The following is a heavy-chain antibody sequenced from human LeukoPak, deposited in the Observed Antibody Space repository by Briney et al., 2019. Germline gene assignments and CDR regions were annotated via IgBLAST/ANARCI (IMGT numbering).Heavy chain of an antibody. Sequence: VKVSCKTSGYTFITYYIHWMRQVPGQGSEWMGWINPNSGGTNYAQKFQGRVTMTRDTSISTAYMELSRLRSDDTAVYYCARSADAFDIWGQGTMVTVSS. V-gene: IGHV1-2*02. CDR3: ARSADAFDI. CDR2: INPNSGGT. J-gene: IGHJ3*02. CDR1: GYTFITYY.